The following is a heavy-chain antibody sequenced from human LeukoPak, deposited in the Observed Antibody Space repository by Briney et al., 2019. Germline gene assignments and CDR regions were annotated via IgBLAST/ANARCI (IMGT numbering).Heavy chain of an antibody. J-gene: IGHJ1*01. CDR1: GFTVSSNS. V-gene: IGHV3-53*01. CDR3: AKFTRVRRSAEYFQH. Sequence: GGSLRLSCTVSGFTVSSNSMSWVRQAPGKGLEWVSFIYSDNTHYSDSVKGRFTISRDNSKNTLYLQMNSLRAEDTAVYYCAKFTRVRRSAEYFQHWGQGTLVTVSS. CDR2: IYSDNT. D-gene: IGHD3-10*01.